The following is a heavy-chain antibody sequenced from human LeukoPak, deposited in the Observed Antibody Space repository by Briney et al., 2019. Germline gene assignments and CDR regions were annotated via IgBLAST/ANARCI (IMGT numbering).Heavy chain of an antibody. J-gene: IGHJ4*02. CDR2: ISYDGSNK. V-gene: IGHV3-30*18. CDR1: GFTFSSSG. CDR3: AKEYCSNSVCHSLDY. D-gene: IGHD2-8*01. Sequence: GGSLRLSCAASGFTFSSSGMHWVRQAPGKGLEWVAVISYDGSNKYYADSVKGRFTFSRDNSKNTLYLQMNSLRAEDTAVYYCAKEYCSNSVCHSLDYWGQGTLVTVSS.